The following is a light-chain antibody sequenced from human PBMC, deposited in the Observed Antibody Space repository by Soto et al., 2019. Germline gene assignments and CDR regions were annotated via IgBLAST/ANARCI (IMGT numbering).Light chain of an antibody. Sequence: IQLPQSPYTLSASVGDRVTITCRASQSISSWLAWYQQKPGKAPKLLIYDASSLESGVPSRFSGGGFGTEFTLTISSLQPDDYATYYCQQYQTFWTFGQGTKVDIK. V-gene: IGKV1-5*01. J-gene: IGKJ1*01. CDR2: DAS. CDR3: QQYQTFWT. CDR1: QSISSW.